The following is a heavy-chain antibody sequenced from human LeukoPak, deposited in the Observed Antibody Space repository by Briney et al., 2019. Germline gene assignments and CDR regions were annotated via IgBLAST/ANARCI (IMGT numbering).Heavy chain of an antibody. CDR2: ISGSGDNT. J-gene: IGHJ4*02. CDR1: GFTFSSHA. D-gene: IGHD6-6*01. V-gene: IGHV3-23*01. CDR3: AKWKYSNSGIDDY. Sequence: HPGGSLRLSCAASGFTFSSHAMSWVRQVPGKGLEWVSVISGSGDNTYYADSVKGRFTISRDNSKNMLYLQMNSLRAEDTAVYYCAKWKYSNSGIDDYWGQGTLVTVSS.